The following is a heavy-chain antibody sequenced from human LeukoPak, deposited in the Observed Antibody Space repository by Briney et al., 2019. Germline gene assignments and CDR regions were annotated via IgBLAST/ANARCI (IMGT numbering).Heavy chain of an antibody. CDR1: GASIRSYS. V-gene: IGHV4-59*01. CDR2: MYNSGS. CDR3: ARVLQKTVWGVPDKWFAP. J-gene: IGHJ5*02. Sequence: PSETLSLTCIVSGASIRSYSWTWIRQPPGKGLEWIAYMYNSGSDSNPSLKSRVTISVDTSKNQFSLNLKSVTAADTAVYYCARVLQKTVWGVPDKWFAPWGRGTPVTVSS. D-gene: IGHD3-10*01.